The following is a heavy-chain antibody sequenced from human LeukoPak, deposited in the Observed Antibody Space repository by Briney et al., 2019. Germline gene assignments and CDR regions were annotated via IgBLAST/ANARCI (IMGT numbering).Heavy chain of an antibody. CDR1: GFTFSSYW. D-gene: IGHD6-19*01. V-gene: IGHV3-7*01. CDR3: TRDMQGSRLYSVGSQAD. CDR2: IKHDGGEI. Sequence: GSLRLSCAASGFTFSSYWMSWVRQAPGKGLEWVANIKHDGGEIYYVDSVKGRFTISRDNAKNSLYLQMNNLRADDTAMYYCTRDMQGSRLYSVGSQADWGQGTLVTVSS. J-gene: IGHJ4*02.